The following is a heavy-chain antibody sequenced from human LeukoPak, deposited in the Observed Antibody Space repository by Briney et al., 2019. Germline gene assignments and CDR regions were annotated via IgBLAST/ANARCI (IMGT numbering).Heavy chain of an antibody. V-gene: IGHV1-69*13. J-gene: IGHJ6*03. CDR3: ARADYDFWSGVKTLPDRYYMDV. D-gene: IGHD3-3*01. Sequence: SVNVSCKASGGTFSSYAISWVRPAPGQGLEWMGGIIPFFGTANYPQKFQGRVTITADEATSTAYMELSSLRSEDTAVYYCARADYDFWSGVKTLPDRYYMDVWGKGTTVTVSS. CDR1: GGTFSSYA. CDR2: IIPFFGTA.